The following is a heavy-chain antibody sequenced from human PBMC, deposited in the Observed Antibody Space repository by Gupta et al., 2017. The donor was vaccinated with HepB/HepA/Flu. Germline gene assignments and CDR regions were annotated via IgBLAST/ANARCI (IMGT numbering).Heavy chain of an antibody. Sequence: QVQLQGSGPGLVKPSQTLSLTCTVSGGSIISDGYYWTWIRQHPGKGLEWIGYIYYRGGSSYNPSLKSRVSMSVDTSKNQFSLKLSSVTAADTAVYYCARVSALHSNGYFGDDWGQGTLGTVSS. CDR1: GGSIISDGYY. V-gene: IGHV4-31*03. CDR2: IYYRGGS. J-gene: IGHJ4*02. D-gene: IGHD3-22*01. CDR3: ARVSALHSNGYFGDD.